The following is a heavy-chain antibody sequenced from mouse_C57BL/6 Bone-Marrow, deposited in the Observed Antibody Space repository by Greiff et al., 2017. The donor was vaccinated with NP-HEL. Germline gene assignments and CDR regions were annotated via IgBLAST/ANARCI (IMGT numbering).Heavy chain of an antibody. CDR2: ISDGGSYT. J-gene: IGHJ2*01. CDR1: GFTFSSYA. CDR3: ARGGLGRNY. D-gene: IGHD4-1*01. Sequence: EVQLVESGGGLVKPGGSLKLSCAASGFTFSSYAMSWVRQTPEKRLEWVATISDGGSYTYYPDNVKGRFTISRDNAKNNLYLQMSHLKSEDTAMYYCARGGLGRNYWGQGTTLTVSS. V-gene: IGHV5-4*01.